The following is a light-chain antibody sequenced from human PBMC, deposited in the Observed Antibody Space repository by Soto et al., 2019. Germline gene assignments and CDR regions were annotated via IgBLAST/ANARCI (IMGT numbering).Light chain of an antibody. CDR3: QHYGSSPPLA. CDR1: QSVSSVF. V-gene: IGKV3-20*01. Sequence: EFVLTQSPGTLSLSPGERATLSCRASQSVSSVFLAWYQQKPGQPPRLLIYGASTRGSGIPDRFSGSGSGTDVTLIISRLEPDDFAVYYCQHYGSSPPLAFGGGTKVEIK. J-gene: IGKJ4*01. CDR2: GAS.